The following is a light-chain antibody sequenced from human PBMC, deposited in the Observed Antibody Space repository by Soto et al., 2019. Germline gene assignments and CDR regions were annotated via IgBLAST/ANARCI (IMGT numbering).Light chain of an antibody. CDR2: DDS. V-gene: IGLV3-21*02. Sequence: LTQPPSVSVAPGQTARISCGGNNIESKSVNWYQQKPGQAPVLVVYDDSDRPSGIPERFSGSNSGNTATLIISTAEAGDEADYYCQVWDSDNNPFYVFGAGTKV. CDR1: NIESKS. J-gene: IGLJ1*01. CDR3: QVWDSDNNPFYV.